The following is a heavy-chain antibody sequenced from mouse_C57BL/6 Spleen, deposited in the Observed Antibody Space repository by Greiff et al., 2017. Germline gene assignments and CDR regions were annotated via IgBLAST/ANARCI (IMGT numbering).Heavy chain of an antibody. J-gene: IGHJ4*01. CDR3: ERQEWDYDYDGYAMDY. CDR2: ISNLAYSI. Sequence: EVKVVESGGGLVQPGGSLKLSCAASGFPFSDYGMAWVRQAPRKGPEWVAFISNLAYSIYYADTVTGRFTISRENAKNTLYLEMSSLRSEDTAMYYCERQEWDYDYDGYAMDYWGQGTSVTVSS. V-gene: IGHV5-15*01. CDR1: GFPFSDYG. D-gene: IGHD2-4*01.